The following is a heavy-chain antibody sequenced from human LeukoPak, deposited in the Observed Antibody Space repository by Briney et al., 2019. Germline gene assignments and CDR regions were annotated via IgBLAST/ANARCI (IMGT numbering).Heavy chain of an antibody. J-gene: IGHJ4*02. Sequence: GGSLRLSCATSGFTFSSYGMSWVRQAPGKGLEWVSAISGSGGSTYYADSAKGRFTISRDNSKNTLYLQMNSLRAEDTAVYYCGAAGIFWVGGFDYWGQGTLVTVSS. CDR2: ISGSGGST. D-gene: IGHD6-13*01. V-gene: IGHV3-23*01. CDR1: GFTFSSYG. CDR3: GAAGIFWVGGFDY.